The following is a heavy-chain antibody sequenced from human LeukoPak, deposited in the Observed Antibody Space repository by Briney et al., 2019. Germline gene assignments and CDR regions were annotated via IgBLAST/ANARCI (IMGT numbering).Heavy chain of an antibody. Sequence: GRSLRLSCAASGSIFSSYGMHWVRQAPGKGLEWVAAISRDGSNNYYADSVKGRFTISRDNSKNTLYLQMNSLRAEDTAVYYCFAGYYDSSGSYFDYWGQGTLVTVSS. V-gene: IGHV3-30*03. CDR2: ISRDGSNN. D-gene: IGHD3-22*01. J-gene: IGHJ4*02. CDR1: GSIFSSYG. CDR3: FAGYYDSSGSYFDY.